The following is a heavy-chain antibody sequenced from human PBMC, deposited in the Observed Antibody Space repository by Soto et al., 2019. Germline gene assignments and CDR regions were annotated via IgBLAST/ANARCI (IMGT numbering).Heavy chain of an antibody. D-gene: IGHD5-12*01. CDR2: IIPIFGTA. CDR3: ARELEMATNDAFDI. Sequence: QVQLVQSGAEVKKPGSSVKVSCKASGGTFSSYAISWVRQAPGQGLEWMGGIIPIFGTANYAQKFQGRVTIPADKSTSTAYMELSGLGSEDTAVYYCARELEMATNDAFDIWGQGTMVTVSS. J-gene: IGHJ3*02. CDR1: GGTFSSYA. V-gene: IGHV1-69*06.